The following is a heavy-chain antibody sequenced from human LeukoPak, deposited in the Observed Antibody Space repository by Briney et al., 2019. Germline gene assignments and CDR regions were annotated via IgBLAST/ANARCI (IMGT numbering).Heavy chain of an antibody. V-gene: IGHV1-46*01. Sequence: ASVTVSCKASGYTFTSYYMHWVRQAPGQGLEWMGIINPSGGSTSYAQKFQGRVTMTRDTSTSTVYMELGSLRSEDTAVYYCARAPRYYYDSSGYNGVFHGGQGTLVTVSS. J-gene: IGHJ4*02. CDR2: INPSGGST. CDR1: GYTFTSYY. CDR3: ARAPRYYYDSSGYNGVFH. D-gene: IGHD3-22*01.